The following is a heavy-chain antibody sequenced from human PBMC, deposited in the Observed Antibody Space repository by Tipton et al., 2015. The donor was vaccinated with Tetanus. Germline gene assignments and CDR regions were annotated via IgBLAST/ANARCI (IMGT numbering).Heavy chain of an antibody. CDR3: ARHPDFWSGYYFDL. V-gene: IGHV5-51*01. Sequence: VQLVQSGADLKKPGESLKISCQASGYNFSHYSIGWVRQMPGKGLEWLGIVDPRDSEARYGPPFRGQVIISTDKSISTTYLQWGSLTASDTAIYYCARHPDFWSGYYFDLWGQGTLVNVSS. CDR1: GYNFSHYS. CDR2: VDPRDSEA. D-gene: IGHD3-3*01. J-gene: IGHJ4*02.